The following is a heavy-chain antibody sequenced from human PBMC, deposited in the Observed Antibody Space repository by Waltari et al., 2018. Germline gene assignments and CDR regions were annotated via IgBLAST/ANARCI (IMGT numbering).Heavy chain of an antibody. CDR3: ARSGDFWSGYYFDY. D-gene: IGHD3-3*01. V-gene: IGHV4-38-2*01. Sequence: QVQLQESGPGLVKPSETLSLTCAVSGYSISSGYYWGWIRQPPGKGLEWIGSIYHTGSTYYNPSLKSRVTISVDTSKNQFSLKLSSVTAADTAVYYCARSGDFWSGYYFDYWGQGTLVTVSS. CDR1: GYSISSGYY. J-gene: IGHJ4*02. CDR2: IYHTGST.